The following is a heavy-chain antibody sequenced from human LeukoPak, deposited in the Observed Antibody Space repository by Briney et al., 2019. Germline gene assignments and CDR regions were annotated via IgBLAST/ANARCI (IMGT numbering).Heavy chain of an antibody. Sequence: ASVKVSCKASGYTFTSYDINWVRQATGQGLGWMGWMNPNSGNTGYAQKFQGRVTITRNTSISTAYMELSSLRSEDTAVYYCARERVGAYHDAFDIWGQGTMVTVSS. V-gene: IGHV1-8*03. CDR2: MNPNSGNT. J-gene: IGHJ3*02. D-gene: IGHD1-26*01. CDR3: ARERVGAYHDAFDI. CDR1: GYTFTSYD.